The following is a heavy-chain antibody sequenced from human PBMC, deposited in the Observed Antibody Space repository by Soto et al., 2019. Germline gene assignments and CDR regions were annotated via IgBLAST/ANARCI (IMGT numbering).Heavy chain of an antibody. J-gene: IGHJ6*02. Sequence: SETLSLTCTVSGGSISSYYWSWIRQPPGKGLEWIGYIYYSGSTNYNPSLKSRVTISVDTSKNQFSLKLSSVTAADTAVYYCAGLKAPGSYDRQRDYYGMDVWGQGTTVTVSS. CDR3: AGLKAPGSYDRQRDYYGMDV. V-gene: IGHV4-59*08. CDR2: IYYSGST. CDR1: GGSISSYY. D-gene: IGHD3-10*01.